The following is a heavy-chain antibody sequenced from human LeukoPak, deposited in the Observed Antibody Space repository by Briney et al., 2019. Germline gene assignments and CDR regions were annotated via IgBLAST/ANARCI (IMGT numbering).Heavy chain of an antibody. CDR2: IYYSGST. CDR3: ARDRSATVRRGYYYYYMDV. Sequence: SETLSLTCTVSGGSISSYYWSRIRQPPGKGLEWIGYIYYSGSTNYNPSLKSRVTISVDTSKNQFSLKLSSVTAADTAVYYCARDRSATVRRGYYYYYMDVWGKGTTVTISS. D-gene: IGHD4-17*01. J-gene: IGHJ6*03. CDR1: GGSISSYY. V-gene: IGHV4-59*01.